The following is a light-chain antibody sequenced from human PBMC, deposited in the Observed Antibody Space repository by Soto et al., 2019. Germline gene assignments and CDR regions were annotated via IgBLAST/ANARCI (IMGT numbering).Light chain of an antibody. J-gene: IGLJ1*01. CDR3: SSYTSSSTLYV. CDR2: EAS. CDR1: NSDIGSYNL. Sequence: QSVLTQPASLSGSPGQSITISCTGTNSDIGSYNLVSWYQQYPGKDPTLLIYEASKRPSGVSDRFSASKSGVTASLTISGLQAEDEADYYCSSYTSSSTLYVFGTGTKVTVL. V-gene: IGLV2-14*02.